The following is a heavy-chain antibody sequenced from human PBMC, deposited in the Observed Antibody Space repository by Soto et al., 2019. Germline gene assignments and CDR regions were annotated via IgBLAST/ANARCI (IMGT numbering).Heavy chain of an antibody. CDR3: ARGIRFLEWLLFPKRHDKRYYFDY. V-gene: IGHV4-34*01. Sequence: SETLSLTCAVYGGSFSGYYWSLIRQPPGKGLEWIGEINHSGSTNYNPSLKSQVTISVDTSKNQFSLKLSSVTAADTAVYYCARGIRFLEWLLFPKRHDKRYYFDYWGQGTLVTVSS. D-gene: IGHD3-3*01. J-gene: IGHJ4*02. CDR1: GGSFSGYY. CDR2: INHSGST.